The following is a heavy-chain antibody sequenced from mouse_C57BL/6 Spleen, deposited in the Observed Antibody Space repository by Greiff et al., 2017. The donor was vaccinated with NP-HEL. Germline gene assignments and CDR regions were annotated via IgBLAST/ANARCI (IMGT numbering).Heavy chain of an antibody. V-gene: IGHV1-69*01. CDR3: ARTTVVAPLGY. D-gene: IGHD1-1*01. Sequence: VQLQQPGAELVMPGASVKLSCKASGYTFTSYWMHWVKQRPGQGLEWIGEIDPSDSYTNYNQKFKGKSTLTVDKSSSTAYMQLSSLTSEDSAVYYCARTTVVAPLGYWGQGTLVTVSA. CDR2: IDPSDSYT. CDR1: GYTFTSYW. J-gene: IGHJ3*01.